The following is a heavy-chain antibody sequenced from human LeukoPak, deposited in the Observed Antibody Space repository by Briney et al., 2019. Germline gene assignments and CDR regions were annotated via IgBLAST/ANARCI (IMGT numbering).Heavy chain of an antibody. V-gene: IGHV4-34*01. CDR2: INHSGST. Sequence: SETLSLTCAVYSGSFSGYYWSWIRQPPGKGLEWIGEINHSGSTNYNPSLKSRVTISVDTSKNQFSLKLSSVTAADTAVYYCASTDILTGYSLNYFDYWGRGTLVTVSS. CDR3: ASTDILTGYSLNYFDY. CDR1: SGSFSGYY. J-gene: IGHJ4*02. D-gene: IGHD3-9*01.